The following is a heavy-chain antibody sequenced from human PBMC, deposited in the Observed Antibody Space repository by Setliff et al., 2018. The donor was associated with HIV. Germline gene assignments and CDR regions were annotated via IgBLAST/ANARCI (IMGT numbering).Heavy chain of an antibody. CDR3: AKGTYSYDSSGPDY. Sequence: GGSLRLSCAASGFTFSGHWMTWVRQAPGKGLESVANINQLGSERYYVDSVKGRFTISRDNAKNSLFLQMNSLRVDDTAVYYCAKGTYSYDSSGPDYWGQGTLVTVS. CDR2: INQLGSER. V-gene: IGHV3-7*03. D-gene: IGHD3-22*01. J-gene: IGHJ4*02. CDR1: GFTFSGHW.